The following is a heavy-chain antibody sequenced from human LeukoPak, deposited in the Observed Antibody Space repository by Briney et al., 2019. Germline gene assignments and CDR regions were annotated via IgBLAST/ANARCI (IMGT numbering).Heavy chain of an antibody. Sequence: SDTLSLICCVYGGFLSGYYWRGIRHPPGKAVEWMGEIKNSGSTNDPPSPKSRVTISLDPSNSQLSLKLSSVTAADTAVYYCARGARGYSHRYTAFDIWGQGTMVTVSS. D-gene: IGHD5-18*01. V-gene: IGHV4-34*01. J-gene: IGHJ3*02. CDR1: GGFLSGYY. CDR3: ARGARGYSHRYTAFDI. CDR2: IKNSGST.